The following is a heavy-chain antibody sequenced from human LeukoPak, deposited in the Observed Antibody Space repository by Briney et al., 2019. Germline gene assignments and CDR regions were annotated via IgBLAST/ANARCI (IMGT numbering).Heavy chain of an antibody. J-gene: IGHJ4*02. Sequence: GGSLRLSCAASGFTFSRYAMSWVRQAPGKGLEWVSAISGSGGSTYYVDSVKGRFTISRDNSKNTLYLQMNSLRAEDTAVYYCAKDSSTSNGWYEYFDYWGQGTLVTVSS. D-gene: IGHD6-19*01. CDR2: ISGSGGST. CDR3: AKDSSTSNGWYEYFDY. CDR1: GFTFSRYA. V-gene: IGHV3-23*01.